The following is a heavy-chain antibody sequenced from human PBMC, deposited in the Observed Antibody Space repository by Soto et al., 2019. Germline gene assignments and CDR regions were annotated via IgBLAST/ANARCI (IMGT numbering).Heavy chain of an antibody. CDR1: GYTFTSYG. CDR3: ARYYDSSGYYYYGMDV. CDR2: ISAYNGNT. V-gene: IGHV1-18*01. D-gene: IGHD3-22*01. Sequence: GASVKVSCKASGYTFTSYGISWVRQAPGQGLEWMGWISAYNGNTNYAQKLQGRVTMTTDTSTSTAYMELRSLRSDDTAVYYCARYYDSSGYYYYGMDVWGQGTTVTVPS. J-gene: IGHJ6*02.